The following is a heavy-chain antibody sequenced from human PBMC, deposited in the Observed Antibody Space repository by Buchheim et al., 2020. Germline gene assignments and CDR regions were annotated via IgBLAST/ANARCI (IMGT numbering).Heavy chain of an antibody. CDR1: GFTFSGSA. CDR3: TRHYWGTDSSGWYFERYR. J-gene: IGHJ5*02. CDR2: IRSKANSYAT. D-gene: IGHD6-19*01. V-gene: IGHV3-73*02. Sequence: EVQLVESGGGLVQPGGSLKLSCAASGFTFSGSAMHWVRQASGKGLEWVGRIRSKANSYATAYAASVKGRFTISRDDSKNTAYLQMNSLKTEDTAVYYCTRHYWGTDSSGWYFERYRWGQGTL.